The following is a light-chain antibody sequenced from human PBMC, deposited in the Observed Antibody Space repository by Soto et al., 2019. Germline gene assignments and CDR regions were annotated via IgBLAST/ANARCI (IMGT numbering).Light chain of an antibody. CDR1: RDVGSD. J-gene: IGKJ4*01. CDR2: AAS. Sequence: QMTQSPSSLSASVGEKIIITCRASRDVGSDVSWYQQKPGQAPKLLIYAASNLYTGVPSRFSGSRSGTELTLTISSLQPEDFATYYCQQYDSYPLTFGGGNKGDIK. CDR3: QQYDSYPLT. V-gene: IGKV1-6*01.